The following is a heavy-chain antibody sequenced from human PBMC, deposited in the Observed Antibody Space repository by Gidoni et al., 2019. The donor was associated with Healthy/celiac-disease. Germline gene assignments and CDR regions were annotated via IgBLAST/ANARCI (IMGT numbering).Heavy chain of an antibody. CDR3: ARDLYGSGSYWASYYYYGMDV. CDR2: INPNSGGT. CDR1: GYTFTGYY. J-gene: IGHJ6*02. V-gene: IGHV1-2*04. D-gene: IGHD3-10*01. Sequence: QVQLVQSGAEVKKPGASVKVSCTASGYTFTGYYMHLLRQAPGQGLEWMGWINPNSGGTNYAQKFQGWVTMTRDTSISTAYMELSRLRSDDTAVYYCARDLYGSGSYWASYYYYGMDVWGQGTTVTVSS.